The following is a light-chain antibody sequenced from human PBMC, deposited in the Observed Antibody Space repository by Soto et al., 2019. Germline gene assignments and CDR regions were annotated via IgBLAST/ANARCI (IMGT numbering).Light chain of an antibody. V-gene: IGKV1-5*03. CDR2: KAS. CDR1: QTISSW. J-gene: IGKJ1*01. Sequence: DIQMTQSPSTLSGSVGDRVTITCRASQTISSWLAWYQQKPGKAPKLLIYKASTLKSGVPSRFSGSGSGTEFTLTISSPQPDDFATYYCQHYYSYSEAFGQGTKVELK. CDR3: QHYYSYSEA.